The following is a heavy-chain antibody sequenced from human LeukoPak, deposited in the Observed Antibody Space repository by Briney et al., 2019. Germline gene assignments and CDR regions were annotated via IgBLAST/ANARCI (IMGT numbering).Heavy chain of an antibody. D-gene: IGHD2-15*01. CDR2: LYSGGST. V-gene: IGHV3-66*01. CDR1: GFTFSNYI. J-gene: IGHJ5*02. CDR3: AKCSGGNCYHSDDH. Sequence: SGGSLRLSCAASGFTFSNYIMNWVRQAPGKGLEWVSVLYSGGSTYYADSVKGRFTISRDNAKDSLYLQMNSLRAEDTAVYYCAKCSGGNCYHSDDHWGQGTLVTVSP.